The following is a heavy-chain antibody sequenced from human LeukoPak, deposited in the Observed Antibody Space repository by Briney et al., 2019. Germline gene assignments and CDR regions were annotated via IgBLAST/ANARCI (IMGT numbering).Heavy chain of an antibody. CDR3: ARRGYSYGTYFDY. Sequence: SETLSLTCAVYGGSFSGYYWSWIRQPPGKGLEWIGEINHSGSTNYNPSLKSRVTISVDTSKNQFSLKLCSVTAADTAVYYCARRGYSYGTYFDYWGQGTLVTVSS. CDR2: INHSGST. J-gene: IGHJ4*02. CDR1: GGSFSGYY. V-gene: IGHV4-34*01. D-gene: IGHD5-18*01.